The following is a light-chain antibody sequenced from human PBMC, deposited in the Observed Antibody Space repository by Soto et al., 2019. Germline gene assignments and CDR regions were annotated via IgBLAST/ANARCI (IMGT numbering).Light chain of an antibody. Sequence: DIQMTQSSSTLSASVGDRVTITCRASQSISTWLAWYQQKPGKAPKLLIYKTSTLESGVPSRFSGSGSGTEFTLTISSLQPDDFATYYCQHYNTYSQTFGQGTKVEIK. J-gene: IGKJ1*01. V-gene: IGKV1-5*03. CDR3: QHYNTYSQT. CDR1: QSISTW. CDR2: KTS.